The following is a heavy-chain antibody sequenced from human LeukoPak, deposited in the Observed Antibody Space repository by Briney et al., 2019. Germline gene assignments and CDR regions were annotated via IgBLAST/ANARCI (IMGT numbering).Heavy chain of an antibody. Sequence: SETLSLTCTVSGGSISSGDYYWSWIRQPRGKGLEWIGYIYYSGSTYYNPSLKSRVTISVDTSKNQFSLKLSSVTAADTAVYYCARVKATTDNWFDPWGQGTLVTVSS. CDR2: IYYSGST. D-gene: IGHD5-12*01. J-gene: IGHJ5*02. CDR3: ARVKATTDNWFDP. V-gene: IGHV4-30-4*01. CDR1: GGSISSGDYY.